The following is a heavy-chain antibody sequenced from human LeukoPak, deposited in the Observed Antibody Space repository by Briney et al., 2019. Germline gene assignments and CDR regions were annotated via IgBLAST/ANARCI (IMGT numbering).Heavy chain of an antibody. V-gene: IGHV3-48*04. Sequence: PGGSLRLSCAASGFSFSGYSMNWVRRAPGKGLEWVSYITSSSSTMYYADSVKGRFTISRDNAKNSLYLQMNSLRAEDTAVYYCARDRGYSGYDDFDYWGQGTLVTVSS. CDR2: ITSSSSTM. J-gene: IGHJ4*02. CDR1: GFSFSGYS. CDR3: ARDRGYSGYDDFDY. D-gene: IGHD5-12*01.